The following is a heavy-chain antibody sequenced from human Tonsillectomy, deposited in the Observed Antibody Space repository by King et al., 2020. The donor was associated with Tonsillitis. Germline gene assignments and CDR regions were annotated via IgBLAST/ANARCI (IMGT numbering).Heavy chain of an antibody. Sequence: VQLVESGGGLVQPGGSLRLSCAASGFTVSSNYMNWVRQAPGKGLEWVSVIYSGVTTYYADSVKGRFTISRDNSKNTLYLQMNSLRNEDTAVYYWARDWMYGMDVWGQGTTVTVSS. V-gene: IGHV3-66*01. CDR3: ARDWMYGMDV. D-gene: IGHD2-2*03. CDR1: GFTVSSNY. CDR2: IYSGVTT. J-gene: IGHJ6*02.